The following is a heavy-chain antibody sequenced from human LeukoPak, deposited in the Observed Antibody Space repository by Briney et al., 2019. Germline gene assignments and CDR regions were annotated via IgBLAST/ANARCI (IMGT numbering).Heavy chain of an antibody. CDR2: INRSGRT. CDR1: GFTFSTYD. Sequence: GGSLRLSCAASGFTFSTYDMQWVRQAPGKGLEWVSGINRSGRTYYTDSVRGRFTISRDNSKNTLYLQMNSLRAEDTAVYYCAKGGYFAFETWGQGTMVAVSS. J-gene: IGHJ3*02. D-gene: IGHD2-2*03. CDR3: AKGGYFAFET. V-gene: IGHV3-23*01.